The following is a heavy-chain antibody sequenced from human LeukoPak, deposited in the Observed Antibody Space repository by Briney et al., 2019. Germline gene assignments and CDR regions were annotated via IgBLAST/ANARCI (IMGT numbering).Heavy chain of an antibody. CDR2: ISGTT. CDR3: AKILNAMYFDR. J-gene: IGHJ2*01. CDR1: GFTFSNYA. V-gene: IGHV3-23*01. Sequence: GGSLRLSCAASGFTFSNYAMSWVRQAPGKGLEWVSTISGTTYYADSVKGRFSISRDDSKNMLFLQMDNLRADDTAVYYCAKILNAMYFDRWGRGTLVTVSS. D-gene: IGHD2-2*01.